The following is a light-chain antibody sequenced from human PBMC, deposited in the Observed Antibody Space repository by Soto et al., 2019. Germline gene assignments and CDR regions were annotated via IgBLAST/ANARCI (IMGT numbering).Light chain of an antibody. CDR1: SSNIGTNY. J-gene: IGLJ3*02. V-gene: IGLV1-47*02. Sequence: QLVLTQPPSASGTPGQRVTISCSGSSSNIGTNYEYWYQQVPGTAPKLLIYSNNQRPSGVPDRFSGSKSGTSASLAIRGLRSEDEADYYCATWDDSLRGRVFGGGTKVTVL. CDR2: SNN. CDR3: ATWDDSLRGRV.